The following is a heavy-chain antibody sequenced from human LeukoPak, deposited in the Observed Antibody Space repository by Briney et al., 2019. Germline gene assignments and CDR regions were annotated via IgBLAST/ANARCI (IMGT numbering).Heavy chain of an antibody. J-gene: IGHJ6*03. CDR1: GYSISSGYY. CDR2: IYHSGST. CDR3: ARQPEGGLAYYYMDV. D-gene: IGHD6-19*01. Sequence: PSETLSLTCTVSGYSISSGYYWGWIRQPPGKGLEWIGSIYHSGSTYYNPSLKSRVTISVDTSKNQFSLKLSSVTAADTAVYYCARQPEGGLAYYYMDVWGKGTTVTISS. V-gene: IGHV4-38-2*02.